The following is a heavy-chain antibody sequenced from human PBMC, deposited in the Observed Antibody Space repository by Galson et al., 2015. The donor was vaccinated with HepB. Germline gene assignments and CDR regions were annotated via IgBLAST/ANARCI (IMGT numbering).Heavy chain of an antibody. CDR2: IYPGDSDT. V-gene: IGHV5-51*01. J-gene: IGHJ4*02. CDR3: ARSRRGKVASASDPFDY. D-gene: IGHD5-12*01. Sequence: QSGAEVKKPGESLKISCKVSGYNFAIYWIGWVRQMPGKGLQWMGIIYPGDSDTRYSPSFQGQVTISADKSITTAYLQWNSLKASDTAMYYCARSRRGKVASASDPFDYWGQGTLVTVSS. CDR1: GYNFAIYW.